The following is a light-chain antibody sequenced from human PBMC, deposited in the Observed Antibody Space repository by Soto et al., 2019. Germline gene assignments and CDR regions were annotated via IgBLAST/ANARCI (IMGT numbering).Light chain of an antibody. J-gene: IGKJ5*01. CDR3: QQFNNFLIT. Sequence: QLTQSPSFMSASVGDRVTITCRASQGISSYLAWYQQKPGKAPKLLIYAASTLQSGVPSRFSGSGSGTDFTLTISTLQPEDFATYYCQQFNNFLITFGQGTRLEIK. CDR2: AAS. CDR1: QGISSY. V-gene: IGKV1-9*01.